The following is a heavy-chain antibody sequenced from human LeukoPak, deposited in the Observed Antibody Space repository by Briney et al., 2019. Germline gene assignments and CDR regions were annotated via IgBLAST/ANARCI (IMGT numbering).Heavy chain of an antibody. CDR1: GFSFGSYS. V-gene: IGHV3-48*01. Sequence: GGSLRLSCAASGFSFGSYSMNWVRQAPGKGLEWVSYISSSSSTIYYADSVKGRFTISRDNSKNTLYLQMNSLRAEDTAVYYCARAGYYDSSGYMDYWGQGTLVTVSS. D-gene: IGHD3-22*01. CDR2: ISSSSSTI. CDR3: ARAGYYDSSGYMDY. J-gene: IGHJ4*02.